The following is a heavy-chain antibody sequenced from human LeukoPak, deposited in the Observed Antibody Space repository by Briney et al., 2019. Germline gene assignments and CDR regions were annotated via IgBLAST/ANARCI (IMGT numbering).Heavy chain of an antibody. J-gene: IGHJ4*02. CDR2: IYYSGST. D-gene: IGHD2-15*01. V-gene: IGHV4-30-4*01. Sequence: SETLSLTCTVSGGSISSGDYYWSWIRQPPGKGLEWIGHIYYSGSTYYNPSLKSRVTISVDTSKNQFSLKLSSVTAADTAVYYCTRVVAGNYFDYWGQGTLVTVSS. CDR3: TRVVAGNYFDY. CDR1: GGSISSGDYY.